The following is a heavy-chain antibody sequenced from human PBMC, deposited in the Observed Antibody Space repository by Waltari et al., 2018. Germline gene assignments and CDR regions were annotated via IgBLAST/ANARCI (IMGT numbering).Heavy chain of an antibody. V-gene: IGHV4-31*03. J-gene: IGHJ4*02. D-gene: IGHD2-21*01. CDR3: ARGKIVVVIGGYYFDY. CDR2: IYYSGST. Sequence: QVQLQESGPGLVKPSQTLSLTCTVSGGSISSGGYYWSWIRQHPGKGLEWIGYIYYSGSTDYNPSLKSRVTISVDTSKNQFSLKLSSVTAADTAVYYCARGKIVVVIGGYYFDYWGQGTLVTVSS. CDR1: GGSISSGGYY.